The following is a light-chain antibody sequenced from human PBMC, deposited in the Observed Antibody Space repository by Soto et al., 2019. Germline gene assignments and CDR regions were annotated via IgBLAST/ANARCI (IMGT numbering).Light chain of an antibody. CDR2: KAS. J-gene: IGKJ1*01. Sequence: DIQMTQPPSTLSASVGDRVTITCRASQSISSWLAWYQQKPGKAPKLLIYKASSLESGVPSRFSGSGSGTEFTLTISSLQPDDFATYYCQQYNSDSTFGQGTKVDIK. V-gene: IGKV1-5*03. CDR1: QSISSW. CDR3: QQYNSDST.